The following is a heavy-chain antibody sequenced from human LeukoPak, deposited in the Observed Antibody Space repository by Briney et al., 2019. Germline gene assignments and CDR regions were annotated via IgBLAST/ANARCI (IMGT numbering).Heavy chain of an antibody. D-gene: IGHD3-10*01. CDR1: GFTFSGYA. CDR3: ARWSVREDALDI. Sequence: GGSLRLSCAASGFTFSGYAMHWVCQAPGKGLEYVSGMSSNGGSTYYANSVKGRFTISRDNSKNTLYLQMGSLRAEDMAVYYCARWSVREDALDIWGQGTMVTVSS. V-gene: IGHV3-64*01. CDR2: MSSNGGST. J-gene: IGHJ3*02.